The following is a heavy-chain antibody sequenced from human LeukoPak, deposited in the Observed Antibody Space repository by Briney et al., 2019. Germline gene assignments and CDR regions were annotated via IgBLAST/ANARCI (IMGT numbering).Heavy chain of an antibody. CDR3: ARFVGARAY. Sequence: SETLSLTCAVSGGSFSGYNWSWIRQPPGKGLEWIAEINHSGSTNYNPSLKSRGTISVDTSKNKFSLKLSSVAAADTAVYYCARFVGARAYWGQGTLVTVSS. D-gene: IGHD1-26*01. J-gene: IGHJ4*02. CDR2: INHSGST. V-gene: IGHV4-34*01. CDR1: GGSFSGYN.